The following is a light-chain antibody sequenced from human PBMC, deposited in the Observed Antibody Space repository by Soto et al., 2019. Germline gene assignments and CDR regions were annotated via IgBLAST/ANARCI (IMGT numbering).Light chain of an antibody. Sequence: EIVLTQSPATLSLSPGERATLSCRASQSVSSYLAWYQQKPGQAPRLLIYDASNRATGIPARFSGSGSGTDFTLTISSLEPEDFAVHCCQQRRNWPPWTFGQGTKVEIK. CDR1: QSVSSY. CDR3: QQRRNWPPWT. J-gene: IGKJ1*01. CDR2: DAS. V-gene: IGKV3-11*01.